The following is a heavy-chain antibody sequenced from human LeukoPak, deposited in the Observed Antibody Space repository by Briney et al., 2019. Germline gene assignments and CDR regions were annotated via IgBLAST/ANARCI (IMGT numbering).Heavy chain of an antibody. D-gene: IGHD4-17*01. J-gene: IGHJ4*02. CDR2: ISGSGSNT. Sequence: PGGSLRLSCAASGFTFSSYAMTWVRQAPGKGLEWVSAISGSGSNTYYADSVKGRFTISRDNSKNTLYLLINSLRADDAAVYYCARSNGDYAIHPGYWGQGTLVTVSS. V-gene: IGHV3-23*01. CDR3: ARSNGDYAIHPGY. CDR1: GFTFSSYA.